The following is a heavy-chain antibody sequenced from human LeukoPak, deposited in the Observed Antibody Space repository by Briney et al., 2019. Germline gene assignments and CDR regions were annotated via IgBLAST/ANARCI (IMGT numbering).Heavy chain of an antibody. D-gene: IGHD3-3*01. CDR1: GGSFSGYY. V-gene: IGHV4-34*01. Sequence: KASETLSLTCAVYGGSFSGYYWSWIRQPPGKGLEWIGEINHSGSTNYNPSLKSRVTISVDTSKNQFSLKLSSVTAADTAVYYCARTYYDFWSGSSNWFDPWGQGTLVTVSS. CDR3: ARTYYDFWSGSSNWFDP. J-gene: IGHJ5*02. CDR2: INHSGST.